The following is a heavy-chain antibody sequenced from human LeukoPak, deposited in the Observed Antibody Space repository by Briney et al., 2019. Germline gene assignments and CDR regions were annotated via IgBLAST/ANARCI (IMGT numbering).Heavy chain of an antibody. CDR1: GGTFSSYA. D-gene: IGHD7-27*01. Sequence: SVKVSCKASGGTFSSYAISWVRQAPGQGLEWMGRIIPILGIANYAQKFQGRVTITADKSTSTAYMELSSLRSEDTAVYYCASPVTGDSIDYWGQGTLVTVSS. V-gene: IGHV1-69*04. CDR2: IIPILGIA. J-gene: IGHJ4*02. CDR3: ASPVTGDSIDY.